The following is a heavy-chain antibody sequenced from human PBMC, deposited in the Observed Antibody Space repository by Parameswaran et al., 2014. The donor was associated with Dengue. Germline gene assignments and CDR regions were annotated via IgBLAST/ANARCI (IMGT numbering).Heavy chain of an antibody. Sequence: RWIRQPPGKGLEWVSYISSSGSTIYYADSVKGRFTISRDNAKNSLYLQMNSLRAEDTAVYYCARGSPRIAAAVHNWFDPWGQGTLVTVSS. CDR3: ARGSPRIAAAVHNWFDP. D-gene: IGHD6-13*01. CDR2: ISSSGSTI. V-gene: IGHV3-11*04. J-gene: IGHJ5*02.